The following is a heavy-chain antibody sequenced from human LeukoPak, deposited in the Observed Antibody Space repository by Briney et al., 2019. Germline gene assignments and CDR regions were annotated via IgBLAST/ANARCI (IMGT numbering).Heavy chain of an antibody. CDR2: ISGSGGST. V-gene: IGHV3-23*01. D-gene: IGHD5-12*01. CDR3: AKARGGYDLGGSGWTFDY. Sequence: GRSLRLSCAASGFTFTSYAMSWVRHAPGKGLEWVSAISGSGGSTYYADSVKGRFTIPRDNSNNTLYLQMNSLRAEDTAVYYCAKARGGYDLGGSGWTFDYWGQGTLVTVSS. J-gene: IGHJ4*02. CDR1: GFTFTSYA.